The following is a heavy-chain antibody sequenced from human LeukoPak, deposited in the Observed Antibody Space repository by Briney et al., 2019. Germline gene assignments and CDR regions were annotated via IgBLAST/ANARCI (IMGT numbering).Heavy chain of an antibody. D-gene: IGHD7-27*01. Sequence: ASVKVSCKASGYTFTGYYLHWVRQAPGQGLEWMGWINPNSGGTNYAQKFQGRVTMTRDTSITTAYMELSRLTSDDTAVYYCARGLNWGWNWFDPWGQGTLVTVSS. CDR2: INPNSGGT. CDR1: GYTFTGYY. CDR3: ARGLNWGWNWFDP. V-gene: IGHV1-2*02. J-gene: IGHJ5*02.